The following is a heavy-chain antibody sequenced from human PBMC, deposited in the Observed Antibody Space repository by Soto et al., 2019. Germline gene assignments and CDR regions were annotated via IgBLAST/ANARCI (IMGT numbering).Heavy chain of an antibody. CDR3: AAAELMTTSFDY. J-gene: IGHJ4*02. V-gene: IGHV1-58*01. D-gene: IGHD4-17*01. CDR2: IVVGSGNT. CDR1: GFTFTSSA. Sequence: SVKVSCKASGFTFTSSAVQWVRQARGQRLEWIGWIVVGSGNTNYAQKFQERVTITRDMSTSTAYMELSSLRSEDTAVYYCAAAELMTTSFDYWGQGTLVTVSS.